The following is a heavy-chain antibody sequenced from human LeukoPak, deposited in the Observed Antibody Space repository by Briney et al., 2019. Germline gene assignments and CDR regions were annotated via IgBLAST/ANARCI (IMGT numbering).Heavy chain of an antibody. CDR3: ARGITGRGRFDP. D-gene: IGHD3-10*01. V-gene: IGHV4-4*07. J-gene: IGHJ5*02. CDR2: IYSSGIT. CDR1: GGSISNYY. Sequence: PSETLSLTCTVSGGSISNYYWSWIRQSAGKGLQWIGRIYSSGITNYNPSLKSRLTMSIDTSKSQFFLNLSSLTAADTAVYYCARGITGRGRFDPWGQGTLVTVSS.